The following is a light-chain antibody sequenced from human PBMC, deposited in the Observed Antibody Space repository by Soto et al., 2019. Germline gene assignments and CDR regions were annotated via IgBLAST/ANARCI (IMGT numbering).Light chain of an antibody. CDR2: GAS. Sequence: EIVLTQSPGTLSLSPGKRATLSCRASQSISSSYLAWYQRRPGQAPRLLIYGASSRATGIPDRFSGSGSGTEFTLTISRLEPEDFAVYYCQQYGSSSWTFGQGTKVDIK. CDR3: QQYGSSSWT. V-gene: IGKV3-20*01. J-gene: IGKJ1*01. CDR1: QSISSSY.